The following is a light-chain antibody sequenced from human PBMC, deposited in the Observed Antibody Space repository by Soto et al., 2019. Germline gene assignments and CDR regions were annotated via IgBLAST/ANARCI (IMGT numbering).Light chain of an antibody. CDR1: QSVSSN. V-gene: IGKV3-15*01. J-gene: IGKJ1*01. CDR3: QQYNNWPPWT. Sequence: EIVMTQSPATLSVSPGERATLSCRASQSVSSNLAWYQQKPGQAPRLLIYGASTRATGIPARFSGSGSGTEFTLTLTSLTSADFAVYFCQQYNNWPPWTFGPGTKVDIK. CDR2: GAS.